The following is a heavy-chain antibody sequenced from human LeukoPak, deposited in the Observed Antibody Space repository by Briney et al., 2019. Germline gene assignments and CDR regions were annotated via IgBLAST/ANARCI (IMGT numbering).Heavy chain of an antibody. J-gene: IGHJ6*02. Sequence: GESLKVSCKASGYTFTSYSMHWVRQAPGQRLEWMGWINAGSGNTKFSQKFQGRVTITRDTSASTAYMELSSLRSEDTAVYYCARFLGGSYGMDVWGQGTTVTVSS. CDR3: ARFLGGSYGMDV. D-gene: IGHD1-26*01. V-gene: IGHV1-3*01. CDR1: GYTFTSYS. CDR2: INAGSGNT.